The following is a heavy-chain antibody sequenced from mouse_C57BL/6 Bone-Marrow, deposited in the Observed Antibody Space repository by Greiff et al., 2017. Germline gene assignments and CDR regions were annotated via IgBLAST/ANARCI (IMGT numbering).Heavy chain of an antibody. D-gene: IGHD2-3*01. Sequence: QVQLQQPGAELVRPGSSVKLSCKASGYTFTSYWMHWVKQRPIQGLEWIGNIDPSDSETHYNQKFKDKATLTVDKSSSTAYMQLSRLTSEESAVYDCARDGYSWYCDVWGTGTTVTVSS. CDR1: GYTFTSYW. J-gene: IGHJ1*03. V-gene: IGHV1-52*01. CDR3: ARDGYSWYCDV. CDR2: IDPSDSET.